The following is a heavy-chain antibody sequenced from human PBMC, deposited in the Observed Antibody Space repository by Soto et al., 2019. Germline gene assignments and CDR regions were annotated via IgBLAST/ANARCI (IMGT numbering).Heavy chain of an antibody. CDR2: INSDGSRT. CDR1: WFNLSWLG. Sequence: GGAPVPSFAASWFNLSWLGIHLVRPAPGKGLVWVSRINSDGSRTNYADSVKGRFTISRDNSKNTLYLQMNSLRAEDTAVYYCAKGYNWNDGPRAAFDYWGQGTLVTVSS. CDR3: AKGYNWNDGPRAAFDY. J-gene: IGHJ4*02. D-gene: IGHD1-20*01. V-gene: IGHV3-74*01.